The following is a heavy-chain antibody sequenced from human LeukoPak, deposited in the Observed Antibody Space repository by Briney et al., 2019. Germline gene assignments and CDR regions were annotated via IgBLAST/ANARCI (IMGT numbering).Heavy chain of an antibody. V-gene: IGHV4-30-2*01. Sequence: SETLSLTCAVSGGSISSGGYSWSWIRQPPGKGLEWIGYIYHSGSTYYNPPLKSRVTISVDRSKNQFSLKLSSVTAADTAVYYCARGGTMVRGVSVFWDYYGMDVWGQGTTVTVSS. CDR3: ARGGTMVRGVSVFWDYYGMDV. CDR1: GGSISSGGYS. CDR2: IYHSGST. D-gene: IGHD3-10*01. J-gene: IGHJ6*02.